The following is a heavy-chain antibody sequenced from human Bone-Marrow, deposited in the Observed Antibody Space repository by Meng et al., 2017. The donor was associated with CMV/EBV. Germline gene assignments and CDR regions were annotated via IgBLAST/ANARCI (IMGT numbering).Heavy chain of an antibody. CDR3: ARRMYYDILTGYYDCTWFDP. Sequence: SANCSWSWIRQLPGKGLEWIGFIYYSGSTFYNPSLKSRVTMSVDTSKNQFSLKLSSVTAADTAVYYCARRMYYDILTGYYDCTWFDPWGQGTLVTVSS. D-gene: IGHD3-9*01. CDR2: IYYSGST. V-gene: IGHV4-31*02. CDR1: SANCS. J-gene: IGHJ5*02.